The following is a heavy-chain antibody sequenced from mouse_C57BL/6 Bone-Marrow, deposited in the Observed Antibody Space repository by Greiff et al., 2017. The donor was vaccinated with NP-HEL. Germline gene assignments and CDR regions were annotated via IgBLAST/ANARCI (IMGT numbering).Heavy chain of an antibody. CDR1: GFTFSNYW. CDR3: TVGTVVSKNY. J-gene: IGHJ2*01. D-gene: IGHD1-1*01. V-gene: IGHV6-3*01. CDR2: IRLKSDNYAT. Sequence: EVKLMESGGGLVQPGGSMKLSCVASGFTFSNYWMNWVRQSPEKGLEWVAQIRLKSDNYATHYAESVKGRFTISRDDSKSSVYLQMNNLRAEDTGIYYCTVGTVVSKNYWGQGTTLTVAS.